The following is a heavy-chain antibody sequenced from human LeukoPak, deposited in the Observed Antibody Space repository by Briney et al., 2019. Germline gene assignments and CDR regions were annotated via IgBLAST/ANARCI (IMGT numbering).Heavy chain of an antibody. CDR1: GFTFSSYG. D-gene: IGHD2-15*01. Sequence: GRSLRLSCAASGFTFSSYGMHWVRQAPGKGLEWVAVISYDGSNKYYADSVKGRFTISRDNSKNTLYLQMNSLRAEDTAVYYCAKDSPSDCRGGSCYSAFDIWGQGTMVTVSS. J-gene: IGHJ3*02. CDR2: ISYDGSNK. CDR3: AKDSPSDCRGGSCYSAFDI. V-gene: IGHV3-30*18.